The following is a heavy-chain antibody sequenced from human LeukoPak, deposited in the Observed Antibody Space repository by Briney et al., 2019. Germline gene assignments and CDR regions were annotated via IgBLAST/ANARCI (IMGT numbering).Heavy chain of an antibody. CDR2: ISNSGST. Sequence: TSETLSLTCTVSGGSINSGGYYWSWIRQHPGKGLEWIGYISNSGSTYYHPSLRSRLSISVDTSKNQFSLKLSSVTAADTAVYYCAREVGIVVVPAAIRPYYYYGMDVWGQGTTVTVSS. CDR1: GGSINSGGYY. D-gene: IGHD2-2*02. CDR3: AREVGIVVVPAAIRPYYYYGMDV. V-gene: IGHV4-31*03. J-gene: IGHJ6*02.